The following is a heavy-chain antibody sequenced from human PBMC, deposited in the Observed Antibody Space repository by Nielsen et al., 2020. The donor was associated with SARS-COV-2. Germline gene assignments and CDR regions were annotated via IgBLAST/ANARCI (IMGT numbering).Heavy chain of an antibody. J-gene: IGHJ5*02. CDR1: GGSFSGYY. Sequence: SETLSLICAVYGGSFSGYYWSWIRQPPGKGLEWIGEINHSGSTNYNPSLKSRVTISVDTSKNQFSLKLSSVTAADTAVYYCARRRITMARGWFDPWGQGTLVTVSS. V-gene: IGHV4-34*01. CDR3: ARRRITMARGWFDP. CDR2: INHSGST. D-gene: IGHD3-10*01.